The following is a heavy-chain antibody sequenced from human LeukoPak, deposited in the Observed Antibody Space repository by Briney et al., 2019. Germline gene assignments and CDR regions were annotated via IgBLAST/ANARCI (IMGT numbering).Heavy chain of an antibody. CDR3: ASVTEDYFDY. CDR2: IYYSGST. J-gene: IGHJ4*02. D-gene: IGHD1-20*01. CDR1: GGSISSSSYY. V-gene: IGHV4-39*07. Sequence: SETLSLTCTVSGGSISSSSYYWGWIRQPPGKGLEWIGSIYYSGSTYYNPSLKSRVTISVDTSKNQFSLKLSSVTAADTAVYYCASVTEDYFDYWGQGTLVTVSS.